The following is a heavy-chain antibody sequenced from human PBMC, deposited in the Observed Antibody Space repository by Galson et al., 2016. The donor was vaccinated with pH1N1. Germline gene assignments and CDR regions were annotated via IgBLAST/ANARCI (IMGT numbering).Heavy chain of an antibody. CDR1: GFIVSSTY. CDR2: IYSSGYT. V-gene: IGHV3-53*01. CDR3: ARESDGYNSYFFYYGMDV. J-gene: IGHJ6*02. Sequence: SLRLSCAASGFIVSSTYMTWVRQAPGKGLESVLVIYSSGYTYYADSVRGRFTISRDNSKNRLYLQMNSLRVEDTAVYYCARESDGYNSYFFYYGMDVWGQGTTVTVSS. D-gene: IGHD5-24*01.